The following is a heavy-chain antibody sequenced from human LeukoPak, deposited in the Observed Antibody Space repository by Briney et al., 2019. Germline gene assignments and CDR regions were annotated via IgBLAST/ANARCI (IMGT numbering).Heavy chain of an antibody. CDR1: GYTFTSYG. Sequence: GASVKVSCKASGYTFTSYGISWVRRAPGQGLEWMGWISAYNGNTNYAQKLQGRVTMTTDTSTSTAYMELRSLRSDDTAVYYCARDEYSGSYYALEGLWDSTNDAFDIWGQGTMVTVSS. CDR3: ARDEYSGSYYALEGLWDSTNDAFDI. CDR2: ISAYNGNT. D-gene: IGHD1-26*01. V-gene: IGHV1-18*01. J-gene: IGHJ3*02.